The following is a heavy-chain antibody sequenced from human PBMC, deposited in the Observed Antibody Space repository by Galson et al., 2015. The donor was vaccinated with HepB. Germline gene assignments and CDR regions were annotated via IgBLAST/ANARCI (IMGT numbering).Heavy chain of an antibody. CDR2: IVVGSGNT. D-gene: IGHD3-10*01. V-gene: IGHV1-58*01. Sequence: SVKVSCKASGFTFTSSAVQWVRQARGQRLEWIGWIVVGSGNTNYAQKFQERVTITRDMSTSTAYMELSSLRSEDTAVYYCAAAPSRGATNVPDSYGMDVWGQGTTVTVSS. CDR1: GFTFTSSA. CDR3: AAAPSRGATNVPDSYGMDV. J-gene: IGHJ6*02.